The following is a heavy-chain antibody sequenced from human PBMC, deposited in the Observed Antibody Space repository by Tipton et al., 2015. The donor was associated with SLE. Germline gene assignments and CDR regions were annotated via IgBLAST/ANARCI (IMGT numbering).Heavy chain of an antibody. D-gene: IGHD1-26*01. CDR1: GDSISTGNYY. CDR2: IYPSVTT. J-gene: IGHJ3*02. V-gene: IGHV4-61*02. Sequence: TLSLTCTVSGDSISTGNYYWSWIRQPAGKGLEWTGRIYPSVTTNYNPSLKSQVTMSIDTSKNQFLLRLTSVAAADTAVYYCARGPGSKSGEAFDIWGQGTMVTVSS. CDR3: ARGPGSKSGEAFDI.